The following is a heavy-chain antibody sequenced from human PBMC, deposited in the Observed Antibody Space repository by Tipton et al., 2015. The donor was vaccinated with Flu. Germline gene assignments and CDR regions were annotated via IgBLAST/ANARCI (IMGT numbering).Heavy chain of an antibody. J-gene: IGHJ5*02. CDR2: IYPGVSDT. CDR3: SSRVGTASGSGRGFDP. CDR1: GYSFTNYR. D-gene: IGHD3-10*01. V-gene: IGHV5-51*03. Sequence: QSEPEVKKPGESLKISCKGSGYSFTNYRLGWVRLMPGKGLEWMGIIYPGVSDTRYSPSFQGQVTISADKSISTAYLQWSSLKASDTAMYYCSSRVGTASGSGRGFDPWGQGTLVTVSS.